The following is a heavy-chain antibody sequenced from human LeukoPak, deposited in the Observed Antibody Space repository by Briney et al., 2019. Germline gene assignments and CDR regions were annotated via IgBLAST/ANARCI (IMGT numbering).Heavy chain of an antibody. J-gene: IGHJ4*02. V-gene: IGHV3-23*01. CDR3: VRTTLTGTTYFDL. D-gene: IGHD1-20*01. CDR1: GFTFSSYA. Sequence: GGSLRLSCAASGFTFSSYAMSWVRQAPGKGLEWVSAISGSGGSTYYADSVKGRFTISRDNSKSTLYLQMNSLRAEDTAVFYCVRTTLTGTTYFDLWGQGTLVSVSS. CDR2: ISGSGGST.